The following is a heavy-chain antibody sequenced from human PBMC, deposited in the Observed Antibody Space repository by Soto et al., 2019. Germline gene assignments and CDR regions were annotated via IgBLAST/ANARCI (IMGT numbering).Heavy chain of an antibody. D-gene: IGHD3-10*01. Sequence: QVQLQQWGAGPLRPLETLSLTCGVSGGSFSGYYWAWIRQSPGKGLEWIGEISRSGTTKYIPSLKSRASISFDTSKTQVSLKVTSVTAADTAVYYCATSLWFGTQVELWGQGALVTVSS. V-gene: IGHV4-34*01. J-gene: IGHJ5*02. CDR1: GGSFSGYY. CDR2: ISRSGTT. CDR3: ATSLWFGTQVEL.